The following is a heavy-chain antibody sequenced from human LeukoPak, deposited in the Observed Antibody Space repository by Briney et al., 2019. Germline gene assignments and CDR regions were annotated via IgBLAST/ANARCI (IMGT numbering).Heavy chain of an antibody. Sequence: GASVKVSCKASGGTFSSYAISWVRQAPGQGLEWMGWISAYNGNTNYAQKLQGRVTMTTDTSTSTAYMELRSLRSDDTAVYYCARDLYSSGWYVSGSYYYYYYMDVWGKGTTVTVSS. CDR2: ISAYNGNT. CDR3: ARDLYSSGWYVSGSYYYYYYMDV. J-gene: IGHJ6*03. CDR1: GGTFSSYA. D-gene: IGHD6-19*01. V-gene: IGHV1-18*01.